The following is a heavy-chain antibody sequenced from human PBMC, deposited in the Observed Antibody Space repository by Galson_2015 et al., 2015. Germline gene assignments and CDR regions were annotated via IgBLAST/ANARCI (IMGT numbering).Heavy chain of an antibody. CDR2: IYHSGST. V-gene: IGHV4-4*02. CDR3: ARVMLPLLYNSSPGVWFDP. J-gene: IGHJ5*02. D-gene: IGHD6-6*01. Sequence: SETLSLTCAVSGGSISSSNWRSWVRQPPGKGLEWIGEIYHSGSTNYNPSLKSRVTISVDKSKNQFSLKLSSVTAADTAVYYCARVMLPLLYNSSPGVWFDPWGQGTLVTVSS. CDR1: GGSISSSNW.